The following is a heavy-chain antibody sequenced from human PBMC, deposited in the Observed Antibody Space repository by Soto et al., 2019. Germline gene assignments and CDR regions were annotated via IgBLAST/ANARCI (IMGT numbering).Heavy chain of an antibody. CDR1: GYSFINYW. CDR2: IYPDDPNT. V-gene: IGHV5-51*03. CDR3: ATASDWAFDY. Sequence: EVQLVQSGAEVKKPGGLLRTSCKASGYSFINYWIGWLRQMPGKRLKWMGIIYPDDPNTRYTPSFHGRVTISVDESIDTAYLQWSSLKASDTAIYYCATASDWAFDYWGQGTLVTVSS. J-gene: IGHJ4*02. D-gene: IGHD3-9*01.